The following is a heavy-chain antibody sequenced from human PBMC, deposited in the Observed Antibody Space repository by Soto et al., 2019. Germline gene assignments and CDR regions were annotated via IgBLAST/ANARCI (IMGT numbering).Heavy chain of an antibody. V-gene: IGHV3-73*01. CDR2: VRDRAYNYAT. Sequence: EVLLVESRGSLVQPGRSLKLSCAASGFVFKDASIHWVRQVSGKGLEWVGRVRDRAYNYATAYAASVKGRFTISRDDSTNTAYLQMNSLKTEDTAIYYCTRLISAAQDYWGQRTLVTVSS. D-gene: IGHD3-10*01. CDR1: GFVFKDAS. CDR3: TRLISAAQDY. J-gene: IGHJ4*02.